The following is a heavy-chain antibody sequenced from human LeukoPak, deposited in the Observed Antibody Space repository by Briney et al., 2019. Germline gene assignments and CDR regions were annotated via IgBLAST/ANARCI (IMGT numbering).Heavy chain of an antibody. Sequence: GGSLRLSCAASGFTFSNYAMTWVRQAPGKGLEWVSILSDSGVYTYYADSVKGRFTISRDNSNNMLYLQMNSLRAEDTAVYYCARDTDWSGYYYYYYYMDVWGKGTTVTVSS. D-gene: IGHD3-3*01. J-gene: IGHJ6*03. CDR3: ARDTDWSGYYYYYYYMDV. CDR1: GFTFSNYA. CDR2: LSDSGVYT. V-gene: IGHV3-23*01.